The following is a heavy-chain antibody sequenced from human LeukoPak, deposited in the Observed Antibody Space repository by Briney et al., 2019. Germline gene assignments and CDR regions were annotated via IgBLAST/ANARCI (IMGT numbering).Heavy chain of an antibody. CDR1: GFTVSSNY. CDR2: IYSGGST. J-gene: IGHJ4*02. Sequence: GGSLRLSCAASGFTVSSNYMSWVRQAPGKGLEWVSVIYSGGSTYYADSVKGRFTISRHNSKNTLYLQMSSLRAEDTAVYYCARGSHLTFDYWGQRTLVTVSS. CDR3: ARGSHLTFDY. V-gene: IGHV3-53*04. D-gene: IGHD3-10*01.